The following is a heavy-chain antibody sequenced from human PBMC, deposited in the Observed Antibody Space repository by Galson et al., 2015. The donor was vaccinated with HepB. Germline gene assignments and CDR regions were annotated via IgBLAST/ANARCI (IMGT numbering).Heavy chain of an antibody. Sequence: SLRLSCAASGFTFSVYSMNWVRQAPGKGLEWVSYIHGSSSTIYYADSVKGRFTTSRDNAKNSLYLQMNSLRAEDTAIYYCARDGRNGYDDYWGQGTLVAVSS. D-gene: IGHD5-12*01. J-gene: IGHJ4*02. CDR1: GFTFSVYS. CDR2: IHGSSSTI. CDR3: ARDGRNGYDDY. V-gene: IGHV3-48*01.